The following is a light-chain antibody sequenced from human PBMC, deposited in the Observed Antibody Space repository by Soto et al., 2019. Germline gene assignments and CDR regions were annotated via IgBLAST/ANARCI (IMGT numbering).Light chain of an antibody. V-gene: IGLV1-40*01. CDR2: GNS. J-gene: IGLJ3*02. CDR3: QSYDSSLSAL. CDR1: RSNIVAGYD. Sequence: QSVLTQPPSVSGAPGQRVTISCTGSRSNIVAGYDVHWYQQLPGTAPKLLIYGNSNRPSGVPDRFSGSKSGTSASLAITGLQAEGEADYYCQSYDSSLSALFGVGTKLTVL.